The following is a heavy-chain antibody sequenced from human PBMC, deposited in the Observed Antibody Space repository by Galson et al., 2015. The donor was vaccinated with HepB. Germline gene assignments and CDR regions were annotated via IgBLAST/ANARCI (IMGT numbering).Heavy chain of an antibody. CDR2: IYHTGNT. D-gene: IGHD1-20*01. CDR3: ARVYNWNRVDNWFDP. V-gene: IGHV4-4*01. Sequence: ETLSLTCVVSGGSITTDHWWSWVRQAPGKGLEWIGEIYHTGNTNYNPSPRSRVSISRDKSTNQFSLNLTSVTAADTALYFCARVYNWNRVDNWFDPWGPGTLVTVSS. CDR1: GGSITTDHW. J-gene: IGHJ5*02.